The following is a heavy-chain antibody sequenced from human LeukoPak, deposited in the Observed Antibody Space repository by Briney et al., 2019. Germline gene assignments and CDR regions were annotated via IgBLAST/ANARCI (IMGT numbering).Heavy chain of an antibody. D-gene: IGHD3-22*01. J-gene: IGHJ4*02. CDR3: ARDVGHYYDSPEESPYFDY. V-gene: IGHV1-2*02. CDR2: INPNSVGT. Sequence: ASVKVSCKASGYTFTGSYMQWVRQAPGQGLEWMGWINPNSVGTNYAQKFHGRVTMPRETSISTAYMELSRLRSDDTAVYYCARDVGHYYDSPEESPYFDYWGQGTLVTVSS. CDR1: GYTFTGSY.